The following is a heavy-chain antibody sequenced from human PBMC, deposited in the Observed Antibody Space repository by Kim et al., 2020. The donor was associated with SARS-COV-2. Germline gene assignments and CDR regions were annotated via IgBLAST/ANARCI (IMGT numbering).Heavy chain of an antibody. V-gene: IGHV3-21*01. Sequence: GGSLRLSCAASGFTFSSYSMNWVRQAPGKGLEWVSSISSSSSYIYYADSVKGRFTISRDNAKNSLYLQMNSLRAEDTAVYYCARDQGYSYGSRAIYYFDYWGQGTLVTVSS. CDR3: ARDQGYSYGSRAIYYFDY. J-gene: IGHJ4*02. CDR2: ISSSSSYI. D-gene: IGHD5-18*01. CDR1: GFTFSSYS.